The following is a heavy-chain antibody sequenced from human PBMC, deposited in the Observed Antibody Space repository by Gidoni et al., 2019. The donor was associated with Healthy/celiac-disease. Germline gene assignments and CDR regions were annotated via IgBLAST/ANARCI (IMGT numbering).Heavy chain of an antibody. D-gene: IGHD5-12*01. CDR3: ARVFSFRDGYNQTRAFDY. V-gene: IGHV3-74*01. CDR2: INSDGSST. Sequence: EVQLVESGGGLVQPGGSLRLSCAASGFTFSSYWMDWVRQAPGKGLVWVSRINSDGSSTSYADSVKGRFTISRDNAKNTLYLQMNSLRAEDTAVYYCARVFSFRDGYNQTRAFDYWGQGTLVTVSS. CDR1: GFTFSSYW. J-gene: IGHJ4*02.